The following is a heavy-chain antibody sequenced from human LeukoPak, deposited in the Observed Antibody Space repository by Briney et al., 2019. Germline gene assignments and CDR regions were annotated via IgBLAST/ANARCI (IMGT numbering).Heavy chain of an antibody. CDR1: GFTFSSYA. J-gene: IGHJ4*02. CDR3: ASMVRRAASY. D-gene: IGHD3-10*01. Sequence: GGSLRLSCAASGFTFSSYAMSWVRQAPGKGLEWVAVISYDGSNKYYADSVKGRFTISRDNSKNTLYLQMNSLRAEDTAVYYCASMVRRAASYWGQGTLVTVSS. V-gene: IGHV3-30*04. CDR2: ISYDGSNK.